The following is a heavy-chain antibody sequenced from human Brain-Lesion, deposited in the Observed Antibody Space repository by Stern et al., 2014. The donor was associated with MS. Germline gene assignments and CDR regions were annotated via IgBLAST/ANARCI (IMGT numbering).Heavy chain of an antibody. CDR3: ASGYRIFDY. D-gene: IGHD5-18*01. Sequence: QVQLVESGPGLVKPSQTLSLTCNVSGGSISSGSDYWSWLRQPLGKGLQWIGRIHPSGSAYYTPSLKSRVTISTDTSKNQFSLELTSATAADTAIYYCASGYRIFDYWGQGILVTVSS. J-gene: IGHJ4*02. V-gene: IGHV4-61*02. CDR1: GGSISSGSDY. CDR2: IHPSGSA.